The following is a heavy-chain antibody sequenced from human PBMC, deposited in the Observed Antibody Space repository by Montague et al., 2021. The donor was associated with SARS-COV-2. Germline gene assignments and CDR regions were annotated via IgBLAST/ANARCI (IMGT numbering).Heavy chain of an antibody. CDR3: ARAVSVRSAVNWFDP. CDR2: IYYSGGI. J-gene: IGHJ5*02. D-gene: IGHD3-10*01. CDR1: GGSMSDHY. Sequence: SETLSLTCTVSGGSMSDHYWAWIWQPPGKGLELLAYIYYSGGINSNSSLKSRVAMSVDTSKYQFSLKLTSVTAADTAVYYCARAVSVRSAVNWFDPWGQGTLVTVSS. V-gene: IGHV4-59*11.